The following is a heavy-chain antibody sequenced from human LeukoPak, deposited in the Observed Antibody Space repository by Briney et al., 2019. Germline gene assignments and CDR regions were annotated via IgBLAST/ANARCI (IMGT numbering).Heavy chain of an antibody. V-gene: IGHV4-34*01. CDR2: INHSGST. J-gene: IGHJ3*02. CDR3: AIAIPTYYDILTGYYCAFDI. CDR1: GGSFSGYY. Sequence: SETLSLTCAVYGGSFSGYYWSWIRQPPGKGLEWIGEINHSGSTNYNPSLKRRVTISVDTSKNQFSLKLSSVTAADTAVYYCAIAIPTYYDILTGYYCAFDIWGQGTMVTVSS. D-gene: IGHD3-9*01.